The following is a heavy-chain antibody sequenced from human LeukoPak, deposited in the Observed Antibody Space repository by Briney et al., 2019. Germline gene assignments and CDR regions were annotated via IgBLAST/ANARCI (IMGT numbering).Heavy chain of an antibody. CDR3: AKPYRVGYGSGIGYYYYGMDV. CDR2: IYSGGST. J-gene: IGHJ6*02. CDR1: GFTVSSNY. V-gene: IGHV3-53*01. D-gene: IGHD3-10*01. Sequence: QTGGSLRLSCAASGFTVSSNYMSWVRQAPGKGLEWVSVIYSGGSTYYADSVKGRFTISRDNSKDTLYLQMNSLRAEDTALYYCAKPYRVGYGSGIGYYYYGMDVWGQGTTVTVSS.